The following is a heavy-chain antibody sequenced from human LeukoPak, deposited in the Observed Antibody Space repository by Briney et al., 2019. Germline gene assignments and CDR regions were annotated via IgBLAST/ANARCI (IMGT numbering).Heavy chain of an antibody. CDR1: GGSISSSSYY. Sequence: SETLSLTCTVSGGSISSSSYYWGWIRQPPGKGLEWIGSIYYSGSTNYNPSLKSRVTISVDTSKNQFSLKLSSVTAADTAVYYCARDLSAYSYGCLGYWGQGTLVTVSS. CDR3: ARDLSAYSYGCLGY. D-gene: IGHD5-18*01. J-gene: IGHJ4*02. CDR2: IYYSGST. V-gene: IGHV4-39*07.